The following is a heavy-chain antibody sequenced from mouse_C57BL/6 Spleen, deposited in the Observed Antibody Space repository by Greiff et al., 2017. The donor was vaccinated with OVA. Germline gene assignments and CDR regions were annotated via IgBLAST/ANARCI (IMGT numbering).Heavy chain of an antibody. D-gene: IGHD1-1*01. J-gene: IGHJ2*01. V-gene: IGHV1-82*01. CDR2: IYPGDGDT. CDR3: ANYGSSDGYFDY. CDR1: GYAFSSSW. Sequence: QVQLQQSGPELVKPGASVKISCKASGYAFSSSWMNWVKQRPGKGLEWIGRIYPGDGDTNYNWKFKGKATLTADKSSSTAYMQLSSLTSDDSAVYFCANYGSSDGYFDYWGQGTTLTVSS.